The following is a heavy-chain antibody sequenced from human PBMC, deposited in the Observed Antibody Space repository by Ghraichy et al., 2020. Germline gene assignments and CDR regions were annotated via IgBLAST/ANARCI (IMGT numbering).Heavy chain of an antibody. CDR3: ATIPPAIAAAGPIFDY. Sequence: SETLSLTCTVSGGSISSYYWSWIRQPPGKGLEWIGYIYYSGSTNYNPSLKSRVTISVDTSKNQFSLKLSSVTAADTAVYYCATIPPAIAAAGPIFDYWGQGTLVTVSS. D-gene: IGHD6-13*01. J-gene: IGHJ4*02. CDR2: IYYSGST. CDR1: GGSISSYY. V-gene: IGHV4-59*08.